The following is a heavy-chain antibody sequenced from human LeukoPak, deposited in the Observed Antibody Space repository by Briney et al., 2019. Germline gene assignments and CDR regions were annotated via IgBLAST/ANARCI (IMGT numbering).Heavy chain of an antibody. D-gene: IGHD3-9*01. CDR1: GGSINSYY. Sequence: PSETLSLTCTVSGGSINSYYWSWIRQPAGKGLEWIGRIYPSGNTNYNPSLKSRVTMSIDTSKNQFSLKVNSVTAADPAVYYCARAGGAGFDILTGYYNWFDPWGQGTLVTVSS. V-gene: IGHV4-4*07. J-gene: IGHJ5*02. CDR3: ARAGGAGFDILTGYYNWFDP. CDR2: IYPSGNT.